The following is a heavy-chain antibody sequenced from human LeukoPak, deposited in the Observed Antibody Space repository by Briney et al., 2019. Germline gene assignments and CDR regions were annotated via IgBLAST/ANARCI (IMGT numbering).Heavy chain of an antibody. CDR1: GGSISSYY. J-gene: IGHJ5*02. D-gene: IGHD3-10*01. V-gene: IGHV4-34*01. CDR3: ARHVGDIGRWFGELLRIWFDP. Sequence: PSETLSLTCTVSGGSISSYYWSWIRQPPGKGLEWIGEINHSGSTNYNPSLKSRVTISVDTSKNQFSLKLSSVTAADTAVYYCARHVGDIGRWFGELLRIWFDPWGQGTLVTVSS. CDR2: INHSGST.